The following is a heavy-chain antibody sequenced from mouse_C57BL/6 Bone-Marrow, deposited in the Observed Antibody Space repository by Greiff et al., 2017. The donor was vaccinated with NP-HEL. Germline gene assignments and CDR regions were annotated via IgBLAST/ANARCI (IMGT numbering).Heavy chain of an antibody. Sequence: EVQLVESGGGLVQPGGSLKLSCAASGFTFCDYGMAWVRQAPRKGPEWVAFISNLAYSIYYADTVTGRFTISRENAKNTLYLEMSSLRSEDTAMYYCARRGKGYFDYWGQGTTLTVSS. V-gene: IGHV5-15*01. D-gene: IGHD1-3*01. J-gene: IGHJ2*01. CDR2: ISNLAYSI. CDR3: ARRGKGYFDY. CDR1: GFTFCDYG.